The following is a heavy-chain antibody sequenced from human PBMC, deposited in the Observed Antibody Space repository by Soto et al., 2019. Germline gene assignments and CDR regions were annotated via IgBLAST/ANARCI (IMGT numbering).Heavy chain of an antibody. J-gene: IGHJ4*01. CDR3: ARDAYPRLRLGEFSLYTPVPVLDY. V-gene: IGHV1-69*13. CDR1: VCTFSSCA. CDR2: IIPIFGTA. D-gene: IGHD3-16*02. Sequence: AVKCSFKASVCTFSSCAISWLRQAPLQVLECIVGIIPIFGTANYAQKFQGRVTITADESTSTAYMELSSLRSEDTAVYYWARDAYPRLRLGEFSLYTPVPVLDYWAQGTMDTVSS.